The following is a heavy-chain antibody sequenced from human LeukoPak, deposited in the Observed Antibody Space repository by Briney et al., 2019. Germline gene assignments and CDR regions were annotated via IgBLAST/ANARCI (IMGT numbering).Heavy chain of an antibody. CDR1: GFTFSTQT. CDR2: INWNGGST. CDR3: ARRAYCGGDCHSDH. V-gene: IGHV3-20*04. J-gene: IGHJ4*02. Sequence: GGSLRLSCAASGFTFSTQTINWVRQAPGKGLEWVSGINWNGGSTGYADSVKGRFTISRDNAKNSLYLQMNSLRAEDTALYYCARRAYCGGDCHSDHWGQGTLVTVSS. D-gene: IGHD2-21*01.